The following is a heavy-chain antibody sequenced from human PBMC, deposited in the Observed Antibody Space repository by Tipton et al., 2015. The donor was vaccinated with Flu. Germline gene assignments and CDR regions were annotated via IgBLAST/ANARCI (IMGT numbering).Heavy chain of an antibody. CDR3: ARDSAAHYGMDV. V-gene: IGHV4-39*07. J-gene: IGHJ6*02. CDR1: GGSINSGSYY. CDR2: IYYSGNT. Sequence: TLSLTCTVSGGSINSGSYYWAWIRQPPGKGLEWIGSIYYSGNTYYNPSLKSRVSISIDTSRKQFSLKLSSVTAADTAVYYCARDSAAHYGMDVWGQGTTVTV. D-gene: IGHD6-13*01.